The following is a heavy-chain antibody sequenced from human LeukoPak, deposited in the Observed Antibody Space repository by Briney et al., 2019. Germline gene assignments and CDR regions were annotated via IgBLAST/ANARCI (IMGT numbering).Heavy chain of an antibody. D-gene: IGHD6-19*01. CDR1: TGTFSSYA. J-gene: IGHJ5*02. CDR2: IIPIFGTA. V-gene: IGHV1-69*05. Sequence: SVKVSCKAYTGTFSSYAISWVRQAPGQGLEWMGRIIPIFGTANYAQKFQGRVTITTDESTSTAYMELSSLRSEDTAVYYCARGVAGTEGWFDPWGQGTLVTVSS. CDR3: ARGVAGTEGWFDP.